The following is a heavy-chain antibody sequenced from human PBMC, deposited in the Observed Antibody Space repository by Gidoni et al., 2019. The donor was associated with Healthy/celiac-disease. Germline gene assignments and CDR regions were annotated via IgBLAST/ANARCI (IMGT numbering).Heavy chain of an antibody. D-gene: IGHD6-13*01. V-gene: IGHV4-61*02. Sequence: QVQLQQSGPGLVKPSQTLSLTCTVSGGSISSGSYYWSWIRQPAGKGLEWIGRIYISGSHNYNTSLKSQVTISVDTSKNQFSLKLSSVTAADTAVYYCARDTIEDSSSGYDNYWGQGTLVTVSS. J-gene: IGHJ4*02. CDR3: ARDTIEDSSSGYDNY. CDR1: GGSISSGSYY. CDR2: IYISGSH.